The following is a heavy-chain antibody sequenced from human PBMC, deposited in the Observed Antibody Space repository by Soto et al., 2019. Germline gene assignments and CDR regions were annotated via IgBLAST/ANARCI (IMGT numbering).Heavy chain of an antibody. V-gene: IGHV5-51*01. CDR1: GYNFANFW. Sequence: GESLKISCKGSGYNFANFWIGWVRQMPGKGLEWMGMIFPGDSDTKNSPSLEGQITMSVDKSDSSAYLQWRSLKASDTAIYHCAAGYSTGLDAFDIWGQGTMVTVSS. CDR2: IFPGDSDT. CDR3: AAGYSTGLDAFDI. D-gene: IGHD2-8*02. J-gene: IGHJ3*02.